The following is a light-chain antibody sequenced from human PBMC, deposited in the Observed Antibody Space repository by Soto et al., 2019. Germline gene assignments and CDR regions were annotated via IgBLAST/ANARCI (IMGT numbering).Light chain of an antibody. J-gene: IGKJ1*01. CDR2: KAT. CDR1: QSISDW. CDR3: QQYDTYRT. V-gene: IGKV1-5*03. Sequence: DIQMTQSPSTLSASVGDRVTITCRASQSISDWLAWYQQKPGKAPKLLIYKATTLEGGVPSRFSGSGSGTEFTLTLSSLQPDDFATYYCQQYDTYRTFGQGTKVEIK.